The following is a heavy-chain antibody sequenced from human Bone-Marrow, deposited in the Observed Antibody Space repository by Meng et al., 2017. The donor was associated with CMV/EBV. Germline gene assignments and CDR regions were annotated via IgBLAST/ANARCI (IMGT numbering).Heavy chain of an antibody. Sequence: SVKVSCKASGGTFSSYAISWVRQAPGQGLEWMGGIIPIFGTANYAQKFQGRGTITTDESTSTAYMELSSLRSEDTAVYYCARAEWEHRGSAYDIWGQGTMVTVSS. CDR2: IIPIFGTA. J-gene: IGHJ3*02. CDR1: GGTFSSYA. CDR3: ARAEWEHRGSAYDI. V-gene: IGHV1-69*05. D-gene: IGHD1-26*01.